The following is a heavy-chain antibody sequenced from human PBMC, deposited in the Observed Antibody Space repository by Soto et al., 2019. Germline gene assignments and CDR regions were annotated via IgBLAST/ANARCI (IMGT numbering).Heavy chain of an antibody. Sequence: QVQLVQSGAEVKKPGASVKVSCKASGYTFTSYGISWVRQAPGQGLEWMGWISAYNGNTNYAQKLQGRVTMTTDTSTSTAYMELRSLRSDDTAVYYCARDRDDILTGYYSRDAFDIWGQGTMVTVSS. J-gene: IGHJ3*02. CDR3: ARDRDDILTGYYSRDAFDI. D-gene: IGHD3-9*01. CDR1: GYTFTSYG. V-gene: IGHV1-18*01. CDR2: ISAYNGNT.